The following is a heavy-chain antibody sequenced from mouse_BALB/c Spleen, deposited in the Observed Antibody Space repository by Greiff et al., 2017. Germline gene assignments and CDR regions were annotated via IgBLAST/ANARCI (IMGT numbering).Heavy chain of an antibody. Sequence: QVQLQQSGAELMKPGASVKISCKATGYTFSSYWIEWVKQRPGHGLEWIGEILPGSGSTNYNEKFKGKATFTADTSSNTAYMQLSSLTSEDSAVYYCARGITTVVDLDYWGQGTTLTVSS. CDR1: GYTFSSYW. J-gene: IGHJ2*01. CDR2: ILPGSGST. CDR3: ARGITTVVDLDY. V-gene: IGHV1-9*01. D-gene: IGHD1-1*01.